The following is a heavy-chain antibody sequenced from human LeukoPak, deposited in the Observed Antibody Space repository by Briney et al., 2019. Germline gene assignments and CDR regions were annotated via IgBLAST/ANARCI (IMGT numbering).Heavy chain of an antibody. D-gene: IGHD2-2*01. J-gene: IGHJ3*02. CDR1: GGSISSGGYY. CDR2: IYHSGST. V-gene: IGHV4-30-2*01. CDR3: ARLYRDAFDI. Sequence: SETLSLTCTVSGGSISSGGYYWSWIRQPPGKGLEWIGYIYHSGSTYYNPSLKSRVTISVDRSKNQFSLKLSSVTAADTAVYYCARLYRDAFDIWGQGTMVTVSS.